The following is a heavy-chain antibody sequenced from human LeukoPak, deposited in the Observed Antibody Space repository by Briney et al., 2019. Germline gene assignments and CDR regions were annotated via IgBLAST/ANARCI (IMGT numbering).Heavy chain of an antibody. CDR3: AREPIVVVPAAIPYYYYGMDV. V-gene: IGHV3-7*01. CDR2: IKQDGSEK. D-gene: IGHD2-2*01. J-gene: IGHJ6*02. Sequence: GGSLRLSCAASGFTFSSYWMSWVRQAPGKGLEWVANIKQDGSEKYYVDSVKGRFTISRDNAKNSLYLQMNSLRDEDTAVYYCAREPIVVVPAAIPYYYYGMDVWGQGTTVTVPS. CDR1: GFTFSSYW.